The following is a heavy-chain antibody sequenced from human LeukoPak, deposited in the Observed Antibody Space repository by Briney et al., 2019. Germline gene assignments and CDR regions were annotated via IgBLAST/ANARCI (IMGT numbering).Heavy chain of an antibody. CDR2: ITSGSSFE. J-gene: IGHJ2*01. D-gene: IGHD3-10*01. CDR3: ARGSRVPGKWYFDL. V-gene: IGHV3-21*06. CDR1: GFMFSSYT. Sequence: KPGGSLRLSCVASGFMFSSYTLNWVRQAPGQGLEWVASITSGSSFEYYLDSVKGRFTISRDNAKNSLFLQMSSLRPDDTAVYYCARGSRVPGKWYFDLWGRGTLVTVSS.